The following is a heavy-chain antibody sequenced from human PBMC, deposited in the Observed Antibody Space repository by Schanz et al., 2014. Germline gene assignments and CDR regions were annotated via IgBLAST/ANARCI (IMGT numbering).Heavy chain of an antibody. D-gene: IGHD5-18*01. CDR1: GFTFSSFN. V-gene: IGHV3-21*01. CDR3: ARVVGATAXXY. Sequence: EVQLVESGGGLVKPGGSLRLSCAASGFTFSSFNMNWVRQAPGKGLEWVSSISTSSTYIDYADSVKGRFTISRDNAKNSLYLQMNSLRAXDTAVYYCARVVGATAXXYWGQGTLVXVSS. CDR2: ISTSSTYI. J-gene: IGHJ4*02.